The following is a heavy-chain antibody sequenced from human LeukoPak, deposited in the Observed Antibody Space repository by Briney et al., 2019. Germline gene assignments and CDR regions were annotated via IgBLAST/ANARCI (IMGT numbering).Heavy chain of an antibody. CDR1: GGAISSSDYY. V-gene: IGHV4-39*07. CDR2: IYHSGSS. CDR3: VRLGVVGLDQNWFDP. D-gene: IGHD2-2*01. J-gene: IGHJ5*02. Sequence: SETLSLTCTVSGGAISSSDYYWGWVRQPPGKGLEWIGSIYHSGSSYDNPSLKSRFTMSVDTSKNQFSLRLTSVTAADTAVYYCVRLGVVGLDQNWFDPWGQGTLVTVSS.